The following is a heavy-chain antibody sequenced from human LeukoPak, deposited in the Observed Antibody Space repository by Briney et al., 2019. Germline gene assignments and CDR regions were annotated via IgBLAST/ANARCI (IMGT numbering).Heavy chain of an antibody. J-gene: IGHJ5*02. CDR2: IYHSGST. D-gene: IGHD3-10*01. CDR3: ARENRFGDKGGWFDP. Sequence: PSETLSLTCTVSGGSLSSGGDHWSWIRQHPGKGLEWIGYIYHSGSTYYNPSLKSRVIMSADTSKNQFSLKLSSVTAADTAVYYCARENRFGDKGGWFDPWGQGTLVTVSS. V-gene: IGHV4-31*03. CDR1: GGSLSSGGDH.